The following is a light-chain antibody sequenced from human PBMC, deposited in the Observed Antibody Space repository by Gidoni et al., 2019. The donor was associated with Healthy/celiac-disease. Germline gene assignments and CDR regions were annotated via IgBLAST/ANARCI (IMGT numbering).Light chain of an antibody. Sequence: QSALTQPRSVSGSPGQSVTISCTGTSNDVGGYNYVSWYRQHPGKAPKLMIYDVSKRPSGVPDRFSGSKSGNTASLTISGLQAEDEADYYCSSYAGSYTWVFGGGTKLTVL. J-gene: IGLJ3*02. CDR1: SNDVGGYNY. CDR2: DVS. V-gene: IGLV2-11*01. CDR3: SSYAGSYTWV.